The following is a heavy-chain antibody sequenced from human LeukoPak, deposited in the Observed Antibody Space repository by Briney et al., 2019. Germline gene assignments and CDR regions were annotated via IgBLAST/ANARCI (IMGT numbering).Heavy chain of an antibody. D-gene: IGHD6-6*01. CDR2: MNPNSGNT. Sequence: GASVKVSCKASVYTFTSYGINWVRQATGQGLECMGWMNPNSGNTGYAQKFQGRVTMTRNTSISTAYMELSSLRSEDTAVYYCAREGVSMSDSSSSRFYYYYMDVWGKGTTVTVSS. CDR3: AREGVSMSDSSSSRFYYYYMDV. V-gene: IGHV1-8*01. J-gene: IGHJ6*03. CDR1: VYTFTSYG.